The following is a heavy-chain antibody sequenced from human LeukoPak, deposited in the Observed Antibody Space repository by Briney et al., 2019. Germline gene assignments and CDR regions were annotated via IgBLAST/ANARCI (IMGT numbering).Heavy chain of an antibody. CDR2: IKQDGSEK. D-gene: IGHD6-19*01. Sequence: GGSLRLSCAASGFTFSSYWMTWVRQAPGKGLEWVANIKQDGSEKYYVDSVKGRFTISRDNAKNSLYLQVNSLRAEDTAVYYCARENDSGWSGPFDYWGQGTLVTVSS. CDR1: GFTFSSYW. CDR3: ARENDSGWSGPFDY. V-gene: IGHV3-7*03. J-gene: IGHJ4*02.